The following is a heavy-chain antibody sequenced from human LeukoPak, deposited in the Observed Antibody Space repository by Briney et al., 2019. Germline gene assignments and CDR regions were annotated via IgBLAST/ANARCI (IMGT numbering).Heavy chain of an antibody. CDR3: ARLNYYDNYYYGMDV. D-gene: IGHD3-22*01. V-gene: IGHV4-59*01. J-gene: IGHJ6*02. CDR2: IYYSGST. Sequence: SETLSLTCTVSGGSISSYYWSWIRQPPGKGLEWIGYIYYSGSTNYNPSLKSRVTISVDTSKNQFSLKLSSVTAADTAVCYCARLNYYDNYYYGMDVWGQGTTVTVSS. CDR1: GGSISSYY.